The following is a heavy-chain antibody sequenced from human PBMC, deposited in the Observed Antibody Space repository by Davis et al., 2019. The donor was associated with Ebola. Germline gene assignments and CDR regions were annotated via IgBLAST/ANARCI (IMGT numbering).Heavy chain of an antibody. CDR2: ISRSGGST. CDR3: AKASLYYDFWSGYYNPFDY. Sequence: GESLKISCAASGFTFSSYAMSWVRQAPGKGLEWVSGISRSGGSTYYADSVKGRFTISRDNFKNTLYLQMNSLRAEDTAVYYCAKASLYYDFWSGYYNPFDYWGQGTLVTVSS. J-gene: IGHJ4*02. D-gene: IGHD3-3*01. CDR1: GFTFSSYA. V-gene: IGHV3-23*01.